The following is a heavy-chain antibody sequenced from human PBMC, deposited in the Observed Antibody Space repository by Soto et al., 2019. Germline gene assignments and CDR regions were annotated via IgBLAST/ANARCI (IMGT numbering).Heavy chain of an antibody. J-gene: IGHJ6*02. CDR1: GYSFTRYG. Sequence: QVQLAQSGAEVKNPGASVKVSCKASGYSFTRYGIGWARQAPGQGLEWMGWINAYNGNTNYAQNLQGRLTLTTDTSTTTAYMELRSLRSNDTAIYYCAMVDVYVTPSPQDVWGQGTTVTVSS. D-gene: IGHD3-16*01. CDR2: INAYNGNT. CDR3: AMVDVYVTPSPQDV. V-gene: IGHV1-18*01.